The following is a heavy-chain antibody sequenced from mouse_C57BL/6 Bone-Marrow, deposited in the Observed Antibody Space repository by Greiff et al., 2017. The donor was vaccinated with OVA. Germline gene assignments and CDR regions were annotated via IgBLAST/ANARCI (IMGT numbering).Heavy chain of an antibody. CDR3: TKGTVVGDFGY. Sequence: EVQLQQSGAELVRPGASVKLSCTASGFNIKDDYMHWVKQRPEQGLEWIGWIDPENGDTESASKFQGQATITADTSSHTAYLQLSSLTSEDTAVYYCTKGTVVGDFGYWGQGTTLTVAS. J-gene: IGHJ2*01. V-gene: IGHV14-4*01. CDR2: IDPENGDT. D-gene: IGHD1-1*01. CDR1: GFNIKDDY.